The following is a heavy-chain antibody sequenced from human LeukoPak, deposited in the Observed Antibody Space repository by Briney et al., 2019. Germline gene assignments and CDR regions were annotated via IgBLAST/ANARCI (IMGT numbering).Heavy chain of an antibody. J-gene: IGHJ4*02. CDR2: IIPIFGTA. CDR1: GGTFNSYA. CDR3: ARDPWTTVTNDY. V-gene: IGHV1-69*05. Sequence: SVKVSCKASGGTFNSYAISWVRQAPGQGLEWMGGIIPIFGTANYAQKVQGRVTITTDESTTTAYMELRSLRSDDTAVYYCARDPWTTVTNDYWGQGTLVTVSS. D-gene: IGHD4-17*01.